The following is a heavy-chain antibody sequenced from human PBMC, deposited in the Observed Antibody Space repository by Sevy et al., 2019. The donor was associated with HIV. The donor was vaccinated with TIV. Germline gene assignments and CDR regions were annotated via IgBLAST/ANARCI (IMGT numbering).Heavy chain of an antibody. CDR3: VKESRGYNYDSSGSLDY. CDR2: ISGSSWNT. D-gene: IGHD3-22*01. Sequence: GSLRLSCAASGFTFSTYAMSWVRQAPGKGLEWVSGISGSSWNTYYAGSVKGRFTISRDNSKNTLYLQMDSLRVEDTAVYYCVKESRGYNYDSSGSLDYWGQGTLVTVSS. V-gene: IGHV3-23*01. CDR1: GFTFSTYA. J-gene: IGHJ4*02.